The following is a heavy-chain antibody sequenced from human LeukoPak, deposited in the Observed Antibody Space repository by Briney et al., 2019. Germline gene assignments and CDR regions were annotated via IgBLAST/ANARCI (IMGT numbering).Heavy chain of an antibody. D-gene: IGHD3-10*01. Sequence: ASVKVSCKASGYTFTSYAMHWVRQAPGQRLEWMGWINAGNGNTKYSQKFQGRVTITRDTSASTAYMELSSLRSEDTGVYYCARAMVRGVTINWFDPWGQGTLVTVSS. V-gene: IGHV1-3*01. CDR3: ARAMVRGVTINWFDP. CDR1: GYTFTSYA. CDR2: INAGNGNT. J-gene: IGHJ5*02.